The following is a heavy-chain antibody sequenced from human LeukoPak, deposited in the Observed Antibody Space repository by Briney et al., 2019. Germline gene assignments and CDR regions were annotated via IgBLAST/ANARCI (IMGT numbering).Heavy chain of an antibody. D-gene: IGHD6-25*01. CDR3: ARGGGRYDY. J-gene: IGHJ4*02. V-gene: IGHV4-59*01. CDR2: IYYSGST. Sequence: PSETLSLTCSVSGYSISSGYYWGWIRQPPGKGLEWIGYIYYSGSTNYNPSLKSRVTISVDTSKNQFSLKLSSVTAADTAVYYCARGGGRYDYWGQGTLVTISS. CDR1: GYSISSGYY.